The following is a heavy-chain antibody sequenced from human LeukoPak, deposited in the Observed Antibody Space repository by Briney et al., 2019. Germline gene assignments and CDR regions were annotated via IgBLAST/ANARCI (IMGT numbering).Heavy chain of an antibody. V-gene: IGHV4-61*02. J-gene: IGHJ6*03. CDR1: GGSISSGSYY. CDR2: IYTSGST. Sequence: PSETLSLTCTVSGGSISSGSYYWSWIRQPAGKGLEWIGRIYTSGSTNYNPSLKSRVTISVDTSKNQFSLKLSSVTAADTAVYYCARGIYDFWSGYPTYYYYYMDVWGKGTTVIVSS. CDR3: ARGIYDFWSGYPTYYYYYMDV. D-gene: IGHD3-3*01.